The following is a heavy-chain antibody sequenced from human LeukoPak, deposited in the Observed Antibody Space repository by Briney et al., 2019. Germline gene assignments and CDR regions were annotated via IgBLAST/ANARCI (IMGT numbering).Heavy chain of an antibody. CDR2: ITSSSTYI. V-gene: IGHV3-21*01. J-gene: IGHJ4*02. Sequence: GGSLRLSCAASGFSFSSHSLNWVRQAPGEGLEWVSIITSSSTYIDYADSVRGRFTISRDDAKNSLFLQMNSLRAEDTALYYCARGSGSSAWLIDYWGQGALVTVSS. D-gene: IGHD1-26*01. CDR1: GFSFSSHS. CDR3: ARGSGSSAWLIDY.